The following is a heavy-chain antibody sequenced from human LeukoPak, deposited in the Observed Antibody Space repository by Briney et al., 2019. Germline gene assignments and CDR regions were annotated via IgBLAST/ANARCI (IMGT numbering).Heavy chain of an antibody. CDR3: ARHYRWLQPRNSYWYFDL. CDR1: GGSFSGYY. CDR2: INHSGST. Sequence: PSETLSLTCAVYGGSFSGYYWSWIRQPPGRGLEWIGEINHSGSTNYNPSLKSRVTISVDTSKNQFSLKLSSVTAADTAVYYCARHYRWLQPRNSYWYFDLWGRGTLVTVSS. D-gene: IGHD5-24*01. V-gene: IGHV4-34*01. J-gene: IGHJ2*01.